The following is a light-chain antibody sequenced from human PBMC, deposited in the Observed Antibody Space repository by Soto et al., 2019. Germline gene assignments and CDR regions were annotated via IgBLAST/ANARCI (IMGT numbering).Light chain of an antibody. CDR2: GNS. V-gene: IGLV1-40*01. CDR1: TSNIGAGYD. CDR3: QSYDSSLSGSRV. J-gene: IGLJ3*02. Sequence: QAVVTQPPSVSGAPGQTVTISCTGSTSNIGAGYDVHWYQQLPGTAPKLLIYGNSNRPSGVPDRFSGSKSGTSASLAITGLQAEDEADYYCQSYDSSLSGSRVFGGGTKLTVL.